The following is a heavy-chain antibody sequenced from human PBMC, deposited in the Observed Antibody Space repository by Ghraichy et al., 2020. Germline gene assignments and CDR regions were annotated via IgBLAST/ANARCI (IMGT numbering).Heavy chain of an antibody. Sequence: ASVKVSCKASGYTFTSYGISWVRQAPGQGLEWMGWISAYNGNTNYAQKFQGRVTMTRDTSTSTAYMELRSLRSDDTAVYYCARVGSGVPNFDYWGQGTLVTVSS. V-gene: IGHV1-18*04. D-gene: IGHD3-10*01. J-gene: IGHJ4*02. CDR1: GYTFTSYG. CDR2: ISAYNGNT. CDR3: ARVGSGVPNFDY.